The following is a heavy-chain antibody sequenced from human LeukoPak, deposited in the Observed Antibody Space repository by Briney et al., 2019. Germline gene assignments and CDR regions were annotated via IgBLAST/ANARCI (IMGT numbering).Heavy chain of an antibody. D-gene: IGHD6-19*01. CDR2: IYHSGST. J-gene: IGHJ4*02. CDR3: ARESIAVAATGYFDY. Sequence: SETLSLTCAVSGGSISSGGYSWSWIRQPPGKGLEWIGYIYHSGSTYYNPSLKSRVTISVDRSKNQFSLKLSSVTAADTAVYYCARESIAVAATGYFDYWGQGTLVTVSS. CDR1: GGSISSGGYS. V-gene: IGHV4-30-2*01.